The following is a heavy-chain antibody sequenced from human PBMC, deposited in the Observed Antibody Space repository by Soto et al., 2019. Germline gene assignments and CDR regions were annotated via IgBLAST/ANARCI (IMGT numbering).Heavy chain of an antibody. V-gene: IGHV3-64*01. D-gene: IGHD3-16*01. CDR2: ISSNGGST. CDR3: AREGGGYYFDY. Sequence: EVQLVESGGGLVQPGGSLRLSCAASGFTFSSYAMHWVRQAPGKGLEYVSAISSNGGSTYYANSVKGRSTISRDNSKNTLYLQMGSLRAEDMAVYYCAREGGGYYFDYWGQGTLVTVSS. J-gene: IGHJ4*02. CDR1: GFTFSSYA.